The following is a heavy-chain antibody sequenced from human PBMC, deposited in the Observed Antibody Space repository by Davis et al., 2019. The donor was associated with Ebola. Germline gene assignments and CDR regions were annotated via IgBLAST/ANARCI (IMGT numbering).Heavy chain of an antibody. J-gene: IGHJ4*01. D-gene: IGHD3/OR15-3a*01. CDR2: INAGNGNT. Sequence: ASVKVSCKASGYTFTSYAMHWVRQAPGQRLEWMGWINAGNGNTKYSQKFQGRVTITRDTSASTAYMELSSLRPEDTSVYYCARDLPDDGLFDYWGQGTLVTVSS. CDR1: GYTFTSYA. CDR3: ARDLPDDGLFDY. V-gene: IGHV1-3*01.